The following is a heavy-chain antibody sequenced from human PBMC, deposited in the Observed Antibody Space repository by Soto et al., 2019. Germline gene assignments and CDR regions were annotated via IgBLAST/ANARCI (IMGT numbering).Heavy chain of an antibody. Sequence: SETLSLTCTVSGGSVNTFYWSWVRQPAGKGLEWIGRIFSSGSTSFNPSLESRVAMSVDTSKNHFSLNLSSVTAADMAVYYCAREGSYSAYNFAHGIQLWSFDFWGQGALVTVSS. D-gene: IGHD5-12*01. J-gene: IGHJ4*02. CDR2: IFSSGST. V-gene: IGHV4-4*07. CDR1: GGSVNTFY. CDR3: AREGSYSAYNFAHGIQLWSFDF.